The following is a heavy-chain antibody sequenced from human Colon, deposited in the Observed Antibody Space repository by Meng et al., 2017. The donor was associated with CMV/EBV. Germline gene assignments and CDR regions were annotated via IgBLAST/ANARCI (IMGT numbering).Heavy chain of an antibody. D-gene: IGHD3-3*01. Sequence: GESLKISCAASGFTFSSYEMSWVRQAPGKGLEWVAYISNTGRTIYYADSVKGRFTISRDNAKSSLYLEMTGLRGEDTAVYYCAREGPQASDFWSNYYKPLDYWGQGTLVTVSS. CDR3: AREGPQASDFWSNYYKPLDY. J-gene: IGHJ4*02. CDR2: ISNTGRTI. V-gene: IGHV3-48*03. CDR1: GFTFSSYE.